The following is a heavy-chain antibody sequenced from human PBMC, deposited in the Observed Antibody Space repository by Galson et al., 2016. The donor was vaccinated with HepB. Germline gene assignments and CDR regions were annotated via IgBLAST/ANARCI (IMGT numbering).Heavy chain of an antibody. V-gene: IGHV4-4*02. CDR3: ARDSAEMSAYKTNFDH. Sequence: LTCTVSGASIVSAHWCSWVRQPPGKGLEWIGEIDHSETTHYNPSLESRVSISVDNSKNQFSLKLSSVTAADTAVYYCARDSAEMSAYKTNFDHWGQGTLVTVSS. CDR2: IDHSETT. CDR1: GASIVSAHW. D-gene: IGHD1-14*01. J-gene: IGHJ4*02.